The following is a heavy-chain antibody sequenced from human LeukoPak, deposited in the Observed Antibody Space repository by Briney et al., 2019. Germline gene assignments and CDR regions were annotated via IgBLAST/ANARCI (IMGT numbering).Heavy chain of an antibody. CDR3: AGQLGSN. Sequence: PGGSLRLSCAASGFTFSSYGMHWVRQAPGKGLEWVAVISYDGSNKYYADSVKGRFTISRDNSKNTLYLQMNSLRAEDTAVYYCAGQLGSNWGQGTLVTVSS. CDR1: GFTFSSYG. V-gene: IGHV3-30*03. J-gene: IGHJ4*02. CDR2: ISYDGSNK. D-gene: IGHD3-10*01.